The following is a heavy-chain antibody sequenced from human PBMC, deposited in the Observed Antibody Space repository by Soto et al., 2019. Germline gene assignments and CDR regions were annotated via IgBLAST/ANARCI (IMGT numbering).Heavy chain of an antibody. CDR1: GYTFTGYY. V-gene: IGHV1-2*04. J-gene: IGHJ5*02. CDR2: INPNSGGT. CDR3: AREVGANRGNWLDP. D-gene: IGHD1-26*01. Sequence: VASVKVSCKASGYTFTGYYMHWVRQAPGQGLEWMGWINPNSGGTNYAQKFQGWVTMTRDTSISTAYMELSRLRSDDTAVYYCAREVGANRGNWLDPWGQGTLVTVSS.